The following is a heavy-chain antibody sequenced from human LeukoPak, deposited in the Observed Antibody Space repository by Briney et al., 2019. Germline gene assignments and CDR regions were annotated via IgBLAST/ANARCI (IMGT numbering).Heavy chain of an antibody. CDR2: IYHSGST. Sequence: SGTLSLTCAVSGGSISSSNWWSWVRQPPGKGLEWIGEIYHSGSTNYNPSLKSRVTISVDTSKNQFSLKLSSVTAADTAVYYCARTPYSSGWYSDYYYYGMDVWGQGTTVTVSS. D-gene: IGHD6-19*01. J-gene: IGHJ6*02. CDR3: ARTPYSSGWYSDYYYYGMDV. V-gene: IGHV4-4*02. CDR1: GGSISSSNW.